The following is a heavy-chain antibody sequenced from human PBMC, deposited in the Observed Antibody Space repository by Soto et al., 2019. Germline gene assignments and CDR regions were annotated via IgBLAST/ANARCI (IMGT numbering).Heavy chain of an antibody. V-gene: IGHV3-30*18. J-gene: IGHJ4*02. CDR1: GFTFSSYG. CDR2: ISYDGSNK. CDR3: AKDVGSSSWSLLDY. D-gene: IGHD6-13*01. Sequence: LRLSCAASGFTFSSYGMHWVRQAPGKGLEWVAVISYDGSNKYYADSVKGRFTISRDNSKNTLYLQMNSLRAEDTAVYYCAKDVGSSSWSLLDYWGQGTLVTVSS.